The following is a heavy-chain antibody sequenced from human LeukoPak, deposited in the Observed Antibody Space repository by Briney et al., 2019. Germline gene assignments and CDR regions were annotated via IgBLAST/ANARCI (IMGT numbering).Heavy chain of an antibody. CDR3: ARSGPTVIHY. D-gene: IGHD4-17*01. Sequence: ASETLSLTCAVYGGSFSGYYWSWIRQPPGKGLEWIGEINHSGSTNYNPSLKSRVTISVDTSKNQFSLKLSSVTAADTAVYYCARSGPTVIHYWGQGTLVTVSS. CDR1: GGSFSGYY. CDR2: INHSGST. V-gene: IGHV4-34*01. J-gene: IGHJ4*02.